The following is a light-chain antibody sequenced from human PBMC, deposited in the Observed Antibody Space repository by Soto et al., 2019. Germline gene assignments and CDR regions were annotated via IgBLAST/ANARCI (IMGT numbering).Light chain of an antibody. CDR1: SNDVGSYNL. J-gene: IGLJ2*01. CDR2: EGS. Sequence: QSVLTQPASVSGSPGQSITISCTGTSNDVGSYNLVSWYQHHPAKAPKLMIYEGSKRPSGVSNRFSGSKSGNTASLTISGLQAEDEADYYCCSYAGITTFVVFGGGTKLTVL. V-gene: IGLV2-23*03. CDR3: CSYAGITTFVV.